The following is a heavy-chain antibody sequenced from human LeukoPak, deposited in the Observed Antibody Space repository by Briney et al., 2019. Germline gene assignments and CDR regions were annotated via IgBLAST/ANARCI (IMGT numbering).Heavy chain of an antibody. D-gene: IGHD3-22*01. CDR2: IYYSGST. Sequence: SSETLSLTCTVSGGSISSSSYYWGWIRQPPGKGLEWIGSIYYSGSTYYNPSLKSRVTISVDTSKNQFSLKLSSVTAADTAVYYCRGDDGNAFDIWGQGTMVTVSS. CDR3: RGDDGNAFDI. CDR1: GGSISSSSYY. V-gene: IGHV4-39*07. J-gene: IGHJ3*02.